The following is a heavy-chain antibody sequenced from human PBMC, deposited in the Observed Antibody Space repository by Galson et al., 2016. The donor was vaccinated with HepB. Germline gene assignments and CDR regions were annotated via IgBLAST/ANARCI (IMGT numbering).Heavy chain of an antibody. CDR3: AREYGGRAYYYYGMDV. D-gene: IGHD2-15*01. V-gene: IGHV4-34*09. J-gene: IGHJ6*02. CDR1: GGSFRNYY. Sequence: LSLTFAVYGGSFRNYYWTWMRQHPGKGLEWLGYIFHSGNTYYNPSLESRITISVDRSKSQFSLKLRSVTAADTAVYYCAREYGGRAYYYYGMDVWGQGTTVTVSS. CDR2: IFHSGNT.